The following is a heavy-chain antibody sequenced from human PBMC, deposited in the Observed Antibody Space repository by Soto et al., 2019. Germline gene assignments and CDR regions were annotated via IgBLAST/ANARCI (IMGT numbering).Heavy chain of an antibody. Sequence: QVQLVQSGAEVKKPGASVKVSCKASGYTFTGYYMHWVRQAPGQGLEWMGWINHNSGGTNYAQKFQGRVTMTRDTSISTAYMELSRLRSDDTAVYYWARGGRSSSSAGYYYGMDVWGQGTTVTVSS. CDR2: INHNSGGT. V-gene: IGHV1-2*02. CDR1: GYTFTGYY. D-gene: IGHD6-6*01. J-gene: IGHJ6*02. CDR3: ARGGRSSSSAGYYYGMDV.